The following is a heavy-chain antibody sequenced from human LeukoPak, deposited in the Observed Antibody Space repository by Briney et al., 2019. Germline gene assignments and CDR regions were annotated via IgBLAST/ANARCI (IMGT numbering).Heavy chain of an antibody. J-gene: IGHJ4*02. D-gene: IGHD6-6*01. CDR1: GFTFSSYG. Sequence: GGSLRLSCAASGFTFSSYGMHGVRQAPGKGLEWVAVISYDGSNKYYADSVKGRFTISRDNSKNTLYLQMNSLSAEDTAVYYCAKDRSSSFDYWGQGTLVTVSS. CDR2: ISYDGSNK. V-gene: IGHV3-30*18. CDR3: AKDRSSSFDY.